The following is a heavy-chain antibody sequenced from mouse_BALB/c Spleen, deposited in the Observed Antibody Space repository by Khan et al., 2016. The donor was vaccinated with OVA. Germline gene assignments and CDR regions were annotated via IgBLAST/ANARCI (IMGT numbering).Heavy chain of an antibody. CDR3: TRHGYCAWFSY. D-gene: IGHD2-14*01. CDR2: IDPFSGGS. J-gene: IGHJ3*01. V-gene: IGHV1S135*01. Sequence: EVQLQQSGPELMKPGASVKISCKASGYSFTSYYMHWVMQSHGTRLERIGYIDPFSGGSTYNQNFKGKATLPIDKSSRTVYIHLSNLTSEDSAVYYCTRHGYCAWFSYGGQGTLVTVSA. CDR1: GYSFTSYY.